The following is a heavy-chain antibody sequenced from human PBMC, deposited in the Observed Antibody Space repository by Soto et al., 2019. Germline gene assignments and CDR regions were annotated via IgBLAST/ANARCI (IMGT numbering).Heavy chain of an antibody. D-gene: IGHD3-10*01. CDR2: IKQDGSEK. J-gene: IGHJ4*02. Sequence: RVPWAAAECTFSGHGSSRVRQAPGKGLEWVANIKQDGSEKYYVDSVKGRFTISRDNAKNSLYLQMNSLRAEDTAVYYCARDQLGEADYWGQGTLVTVSS. V-gene: IGHV3-7*01. CDR1: ECTFSGHG. CDR3: ARDQLGEADY.